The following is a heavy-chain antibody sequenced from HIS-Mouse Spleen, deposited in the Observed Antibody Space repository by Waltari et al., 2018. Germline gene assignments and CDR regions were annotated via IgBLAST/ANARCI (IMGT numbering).Heavy chain of an antibody. Sequence: QLQLQESGPGLVKPSETLSLTCTVSGGSISSSSYYWGWIRQPPGKGLEWIGSIYYSGSTYYNPSLKGRVTKSVDTSKNQFSLKLSSVTAADTAVYYCARDRSDILTGYHAFDIWGQGTMVTVSS. CDR2: IYYSGST. CDR1: GGSISSSSYY. J-gene: IGHJ3*02. V-gene: IGHV4-39*07. CDR3: ARDRSDILTGYHAFDI. D-gene: IGHD3-9*01.